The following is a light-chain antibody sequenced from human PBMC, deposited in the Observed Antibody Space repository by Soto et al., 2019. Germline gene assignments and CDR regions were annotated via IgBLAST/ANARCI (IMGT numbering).Light chain of an antibody. J-gene: IGLJ2*01. CDR1: SSDVGGYNY. CDR2: EVS. Sequence: QSALTQPPSASGSHGQSFTISCTGTSSDVGGYNYVSWYQQHPGKAPKLMIYEVSKRPSGVPDRFSGSKSGNTASLTVSGLQAEDEADYYCSSYAGSNNLVFGGGTKLTVL. V-gene: IGLV2-8*01. CDR3: SSYAGSNNLV.